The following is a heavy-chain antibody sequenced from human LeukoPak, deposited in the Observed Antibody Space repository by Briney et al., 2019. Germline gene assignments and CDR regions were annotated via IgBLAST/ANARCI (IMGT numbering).Heavy chain of an antibody. V-gene: IGHV3-30*14. CDR1: GFTFSSYA. Sequence: GRSLRLSCAASGFTFSSYAMHWVRQAPGKGLEWVAVISYDGSNKYYADSVKGRFTISRDNSKNTLYLQMNSLRAEDTAVYYCARVTGPTSTVVRGVIIPAFDYWGQGTLVTVSS. J-gene: IGHJ4*02. D-gene: IGHD3-10*01. CDR2: ISYDGSNK. CDR3: ARVTGPTSTVVRGVIIPAFDY.